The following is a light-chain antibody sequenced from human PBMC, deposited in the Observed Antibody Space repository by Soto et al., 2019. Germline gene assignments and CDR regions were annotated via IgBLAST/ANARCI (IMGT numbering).Light chain of an antibody. J-gene: IGKJ3*01. Sequence: AIQLTQSPSSLSAYVGDSVSITCRASQGISSALAWYQQKPGRAPKLLIYDASSLEGGVPSRFSGSRSGTDFTLTVSCLQPEDFATYYCQQFDDYPFTFGPGTKVDIK. CDR3: QQFDDYPFT. V-gene: IGKV1D-13*01. CDR2: DAS. CDR1: QGISSA.